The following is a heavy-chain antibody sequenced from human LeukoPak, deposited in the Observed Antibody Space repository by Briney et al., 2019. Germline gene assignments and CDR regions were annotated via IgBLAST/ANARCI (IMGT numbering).Heavy chain of an antibody. D-gene: IGHD2/OR15-2a*01. CDR3: ARALFLQPPFDY. CDR1: GYTFTGYY. Sequence: ASVKVSCKASGYTFTGYYMHWVRQAPGQGLEWMGWINPNSGGTNYAQKFQGRVTMTRDTSISTAYMELSRLRSDDTVVYYCARALFLQPPFDYWGQGTLVTVSS. CDR2: INPNSGGT. V-gene: IGHV1-2*02. J-gene: IGHJ4*02.